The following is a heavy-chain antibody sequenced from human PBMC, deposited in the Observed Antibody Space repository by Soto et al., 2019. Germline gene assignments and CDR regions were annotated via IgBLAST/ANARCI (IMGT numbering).Heavy chain of an antibody. CDR1: GFTFDSYA. CDR2: ISVSGEST. J-gene: IGHJ4*02. D-gene: IGHD3-16*01. V-gene: IGHV3-23*01. Sequence: PGGSLRLSCAATGFTFDSYAMNWVRQAPGTGLEWVSAISVSGESTYYADSVKCRFTISRDNSKSTLYLQLNSLRAEDTAVYYCAQLFRAFMANYFDYWGQVT. CDR3: AQLFRAFMANYFDY.